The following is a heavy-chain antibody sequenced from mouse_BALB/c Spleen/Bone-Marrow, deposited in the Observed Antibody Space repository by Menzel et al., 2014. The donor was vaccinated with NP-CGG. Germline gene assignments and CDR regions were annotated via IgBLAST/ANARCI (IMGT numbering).Heavy chain of an antibody. CDR2: ISTYSGNT. J-gene: IGHJ1*01. Sequence: VMLVESGPELVRPGVSVKISCKGSGYTFTGYAMHWVKQSHAESLEWIGVISTYSGNTNYNQKFKGKATMTVDKSSSTAYMELARLTSDDSAIYYCARRTNLQGDFDVWGAGTTVTVSS. CDR3: ARRTNLQGDFDV. V-gene: IGHV1-67*01. D-gene: IGHD1-3*01. CDR1: GYTFTGYA.